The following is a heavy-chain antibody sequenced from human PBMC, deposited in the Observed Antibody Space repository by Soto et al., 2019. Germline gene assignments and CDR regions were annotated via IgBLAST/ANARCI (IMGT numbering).Heavy chain of an antibody. CDR3: ARGADYCDYLEGGWFYS. CDR1: GYTFTSYD. CDR2: MNPNSGNT. J-gene: IGHJ5*01. Sequence: ASVKVSCKASGYTFTSYDINWVRQATGQGLEWMGWMNPNSGNTGYAQKFQGRVTMTRNTSISTAYMELSSLRSEDTAVYYCARGADYCDYLEGGWFYSWGQGNLVTISS. V-gene: IGHV1-8*01. D-gene: IGHD4-17*01.